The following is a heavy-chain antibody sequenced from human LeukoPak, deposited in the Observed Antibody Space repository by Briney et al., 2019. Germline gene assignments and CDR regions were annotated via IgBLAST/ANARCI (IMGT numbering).Heavy chain of an antibody. D-gene: IGHD2-15*01. J-gene: IGHJ4*02. CDR2: ISGSGGTT. CDR3: AKANGGSCYSPLDY. Sequence: GGSLRLSCAASGFTFSSYAMTWVRQAPGKGLGWVSAISGSGGTTYYADSVKGRFTISRDNSKNTLYLQMNSLRVEDTAVYYCAKANGGSCYSPLDYWGQGTLVTVS. V-gene: IGHV3-23*01. CDR1: GFTFSSYA.